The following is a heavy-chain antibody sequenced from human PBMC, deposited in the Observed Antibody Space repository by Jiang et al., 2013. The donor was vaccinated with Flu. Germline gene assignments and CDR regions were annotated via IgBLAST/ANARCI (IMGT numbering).Heavy chain of an antibody. D-gene: IGHD6-19*01. J-gene: IGHJ5*02. CDR2: INHSGST. CDR1: GGSFSGYY. CDR3: ATGYSSGWYQGRRWFDP. Sequence: LLKPSETLSLTCAVYGGSFSGYYWSWIRQPPGKGLEWIGEINHSGSTNYNPSLKSRVTISVDTSKNQFSLKLSSVTAADTAVYYCATGYSSGWYQGRRWFDPWGRGNPGHRLL. V-gene: IGHV4-34*01.